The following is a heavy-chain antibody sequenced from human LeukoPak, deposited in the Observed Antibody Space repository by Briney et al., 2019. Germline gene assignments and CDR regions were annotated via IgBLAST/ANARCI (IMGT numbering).Heavy chain of an antibody. CDR2: ISSSGSTT. CDR1: GFTFSDYY. CDR3: AKDDAWGRYKD. D-gene: IGHD3-16*01. V-gene: IGHV3-11*01. Sequence: GGSLRLSCAASGFTFSDYYMSWIRQAPGKGLEWVSYISSSGSTTYYTDSGKGRFTISRDNAKNTVSPQMNSLRGDDTAVYYCAKDDAWGRYKDWGQGTLVTVSS. J-gene: IGHJ1*01.